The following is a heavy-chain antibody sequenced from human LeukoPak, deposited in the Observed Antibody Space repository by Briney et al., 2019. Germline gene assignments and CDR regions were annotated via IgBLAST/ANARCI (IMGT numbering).Heavy chain of an antibody. CDR3: ARGDCSSTSCYLFDY. Sequence: PGRSLRLSCAASGFSLSSYAMHWVRQAPGTGLEWVAVISYDGSNRYYADSVKGRFTISRDNSKNTLYLQMNSLRAEDTAVYYCARGDCSSTSCYLFDYWGQGTLVTVSS. CDR2: ISYDGSNR. CDR1: GFSLSSYA. D-gene: IGHD2-2*01. V-gene: IGHV3-30*04. J-gene: IGHJ4*02.